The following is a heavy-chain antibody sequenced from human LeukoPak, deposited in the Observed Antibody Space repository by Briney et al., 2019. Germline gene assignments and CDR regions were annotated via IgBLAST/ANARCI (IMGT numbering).Heavy chain of an antibody. CDR2: IKGDGRHT. D-gene: IGHD3-16*01. CDR3: VRDWDHYDFDS. CDR1: GFTFSSYW. Sequence: GGSLRLSCAASGFTFSSYWMHRVRQAPGKGLVWVSRIKGDGRHTIYADSVKGRFTISRDNAKNTLYLQMKSLRAEDTAVYYCVRDWDHYDFDSWGQGTLVTVSS. V-gene: IGHV3-74*01. J-gene: IGHJ5*01.